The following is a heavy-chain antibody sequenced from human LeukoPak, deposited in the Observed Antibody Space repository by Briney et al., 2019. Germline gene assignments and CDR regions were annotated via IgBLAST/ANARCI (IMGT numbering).Heavy chain of an antibody. D-gene: IGHD3-10*01. J-gene: IGHJ3*02. V-gene: IGHV3-30*18. Sequence: PGRSLRLSCAASGFTFSSYGMHWVRQAPGKGLEWVAVISYDGSNKYYADSVKGRFTISRDNSKNTLYLQMNSLRAEDTAVYYCAKSITMVRGVIILEDAFDIWGHGTMVTVSS. CDR2: ISYDGSNK. CDR1: GFTFSSYG. CDR3: AKSITMVRGVIILEDAFDI.